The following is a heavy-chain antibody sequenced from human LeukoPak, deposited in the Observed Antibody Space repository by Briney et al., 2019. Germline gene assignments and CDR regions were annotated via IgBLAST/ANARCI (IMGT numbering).Heavy chain of an antibody. V-gene: IGHV3-53*01. CDR3: ARGELSTFDY. CDR2: MYSGGST. J-gene: IGHJ4*02. D-gene: IGHD3-16*02. Sequence: GGSLRLSCASSGFTVSSNYMTWVRQAPGKGLEWVSVMYSGGSTYYADSVKGRFTISRDNSKNTLYLQMNSLKVEDTAVYYCARGELSTFDYWGQGTLVTVSS. CDR1: GFTVSSNY.